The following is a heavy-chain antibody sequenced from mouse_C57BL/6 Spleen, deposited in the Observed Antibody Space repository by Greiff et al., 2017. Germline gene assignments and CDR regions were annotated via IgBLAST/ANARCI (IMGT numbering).Heavy chain of an antibody. CDR3: TRSGITTVEDY. V-gene: IGHV1-15*01. CDR1: GYTFTASE. CDR2: IDPETGGT. J-gene: IGHJ2*01. Sequence: VPLQQSGAELVRPGASVTLSCKASGYTFTASEMHWVKQTPVPGLEWIWAIDPETGGTAYNKKFKGKDILTADKSSSTAYMELRSRTSEDSAVYYCTRSGITTVEDYWGQGTTLTVSA. D-gene: IGHD1-1*01.